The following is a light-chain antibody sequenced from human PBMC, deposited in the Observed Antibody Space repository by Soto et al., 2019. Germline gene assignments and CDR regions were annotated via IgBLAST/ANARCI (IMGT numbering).Light chain of an antibody. CDR2: GAS. J-gene: IGKJ1*01. CDR3: QHRFSWPPA. Sequence: ELVMTQSPATPSVSPGVRATLSCRASQSVFGKIAWYQQKPGQAPRLLIFGASTRATGIPARFSGSGSGTDFTLTISGLEPEDFAVYYCQHRFSWPPAFGQGTKVDTK. CDR1: QSVFGK. V-gene: IGKV3-15*01.